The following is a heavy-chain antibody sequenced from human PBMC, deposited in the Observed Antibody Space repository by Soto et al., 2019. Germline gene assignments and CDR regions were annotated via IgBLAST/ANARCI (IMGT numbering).Heavy chain of an antibody. CDR2: IYQSGST. CDR3: ARELLFYDSDGFSWDDAFDI. V-gene: IGHV4-30-2*01. CDR1: GGSLSSSAYS. J-gene: IGHJ3*02. Sequence: SETLSLTCAVSGGSLSSSAYSWSWIRQPPGKGLEWIGFIYQSGSTYYNPSLKSRVTMSLDRPKNQFSLKLSSVTAADTAVYYCARELLFYDSDGFSWDDAFDIWGQGTMVTV. D-gene: IGHD3-22*01.